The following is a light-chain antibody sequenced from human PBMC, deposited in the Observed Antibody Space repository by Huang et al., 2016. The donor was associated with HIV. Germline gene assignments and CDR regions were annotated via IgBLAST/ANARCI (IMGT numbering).Light chain of an antibody. CDR1: QSVGNS. CDR2: AS. CDR3: QQSYISPWT. Sequence: DIQMTQSPSSLSASVGDRVTITCRTSQSVGNSLNWYQQKPGKAPELLSYASSLQAWVSSRFSGNGSGTDFTLIISSLQPEDFATYYCQQSYISPWTFGQGTKVDLK. V-gene: IGKV1-39*01. J-gene: IGKJ1*01.